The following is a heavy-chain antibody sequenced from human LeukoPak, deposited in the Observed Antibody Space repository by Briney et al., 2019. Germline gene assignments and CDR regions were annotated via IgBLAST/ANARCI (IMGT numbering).Heavy chain of an antibody. D-gene: IGHD3-22*01. V-gene: IGHV1-69*13. J-gene: IGHJ4*02. CDR2: IIPIFGTA. CDR1: GGTFSSYA. CDR3: ARDYYDSSGYYSRPLDY. Sequence: SVTVSCKASGGTFSSYAISWVRQAPGQGLEWMGGIIPIFGTANYAQKFQGRVTITADESTSTAYMELSSLRSEDTAVYYCARDYYDSSGYYSRPLDYWGQGTLVTVSA.